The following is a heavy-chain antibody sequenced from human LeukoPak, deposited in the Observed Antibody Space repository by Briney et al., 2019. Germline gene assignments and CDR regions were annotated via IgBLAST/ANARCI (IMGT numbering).Heavy chain of an antibody. Sequence: EASVKVSCKASRYTFSNYDINWVRQATGQGLEWMGWINTNTGNPTYAQGFTGRFVFSLDTSVSTAYLQISSLKAEDTAVYYCARVSMVRGPHYGMDVWGQGTTVTVSS. J-gene: IGHJ6*02. CDR2: INTNTGNP. V-gene: IGHV7-4-1*02. D-gene: IGHD3-10*01. CDR3: ARVSMVRGPHYGMDV. CDR1: RYTFSNYD.